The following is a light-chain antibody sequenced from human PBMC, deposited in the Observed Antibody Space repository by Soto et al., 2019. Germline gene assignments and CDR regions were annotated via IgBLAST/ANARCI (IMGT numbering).Light chain of an antibody. J-gene: IGKJ1*01. CDR2: DVS. V-gene: IGKV3-20*01. CDR3: QQYGSSPT. CDR1: QSVSSSY. Sequence: EIVLTQSPGTLSLSPGERATLSCRSSQSVSSSYLAWYQHKPGQAPRLLIYDVSSRATGIPDRFSGSGSGTYFTLTISRLEPEDFALYYCQQYGSSPTFGQGTKVEIK.